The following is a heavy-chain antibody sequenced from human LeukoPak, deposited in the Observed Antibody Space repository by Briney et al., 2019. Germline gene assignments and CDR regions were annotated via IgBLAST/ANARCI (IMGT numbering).Heavy chain of an antibody. V-gene: IGHV3-33*01. CDR2: IWYDGSNK. CDR1: GFTFSSYG. CDR3: ARENFPPRSPYYYYGMDV. J-gene: IGHJ6*02. Sequence: GGSLRLSCAASGFTFSSYGMHWVRRAPGKGLEWVAVIWYDGSNKYYADSVKGRFTISRDNSKNTLYLQMNSLRAEDTAVYYCARENFPPRSPYYYYGMDVWGQGTTVTVSS.